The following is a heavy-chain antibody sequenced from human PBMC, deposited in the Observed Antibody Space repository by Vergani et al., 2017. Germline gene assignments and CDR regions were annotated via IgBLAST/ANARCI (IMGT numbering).Heavy chain of an antibody. V-gene: IGHV3-48*03. J-gene: IGHJ6*02. CDR2: ISSSSSYI. CDR3: ARLDRSDGMDV. CDR1: GFTFSSYE. D-gene: IGHD3/OR15-3a*01. Sequence: EVQLVESGGGLVQPGGSLRLSCAASGFTFSSYEMNWVRQAPGKGLEWVSSISSSSSYIYYADSVKGRFTISRDNAKNSLYLQMNSLRAEDTAVYYCARLDRSDGMDVWGQGTTVTVSS.